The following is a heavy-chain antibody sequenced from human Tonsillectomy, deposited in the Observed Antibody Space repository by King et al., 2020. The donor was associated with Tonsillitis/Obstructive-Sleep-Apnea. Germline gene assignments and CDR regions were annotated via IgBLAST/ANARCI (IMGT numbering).Heavy chain of an antibody. CDR1: GGSISSYY. CDR3: ARVSGSYFSYYMDV. J-gene: IGHJ6*03. D-gene: IGHD3-10*01. Sequence: QLQESGPGLVKPSETLSLTCTVSGGSISSYYWSWIRQPPGKGLEWIGYIYYSGSTNYNPSLNSRVTISVDTSKNQFSLKLSSVTAADTAVYYCARVSGSYFSYYMDVWGKGATVTVSS. V-gene: IGHV4-59*01. CDR2: IYYSGST.